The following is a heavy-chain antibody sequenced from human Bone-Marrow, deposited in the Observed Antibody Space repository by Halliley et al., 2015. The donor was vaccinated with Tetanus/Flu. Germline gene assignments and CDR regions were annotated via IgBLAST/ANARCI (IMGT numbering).Heavy chain of an antibody. CDR2: ISGSADNA. D-gene: IGHD3-22*01. CDR3: ASVRTSSGFHLDAFDY. CDR1: GFTFFNYA. Sequence: CVASGFTFFNYAMTWVRQAPGKGLEWVSVISGSADNAYYADSVRGRFTISRDNSNNSLYLQINSLRAEDTAVYFCASVRTSSGFHLDAFDYWGQGTLVTVSS. J-gene: IGHJ4*02. V-gene: IGHV3-23*01.